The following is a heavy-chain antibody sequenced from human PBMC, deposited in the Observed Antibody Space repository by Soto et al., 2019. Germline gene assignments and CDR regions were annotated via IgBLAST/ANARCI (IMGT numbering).Heavy chain of an antibody. J-gene: IGHJ4*02. CDR2: ISAYNGST. CDR3: ARDPPPPDY. V-gene: IGHV1-18*01. CDR1: GYTFTSYA. Sequence: ASVKVSCKASGYTFTSYALHWMRQAPGQGLEWMGWISAYNGSTNYAQKLQGRVTMTTDTSTSTAYMELRSLRSDDTAVYYCARDPPPPDYWGQGTLVTVSS.